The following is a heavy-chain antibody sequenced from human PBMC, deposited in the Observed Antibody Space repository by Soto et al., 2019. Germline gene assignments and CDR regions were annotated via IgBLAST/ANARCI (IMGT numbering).Heavy chain of an antibody. CDR3: ARHKDCIGFSCNAVVYFYGLDV. CDR1: GVSISSSSHH. V-gene: IGHV4-39*01. J-gene: IGHJ6*04. CDR2: IYHSGTT. D-gene: IGHD2-15*01. Sequence: SETLSLTCTIAGVSISSSSHHWGWIRQPPGKGLEWIGSIYHSGTTYYNPPLKRLVTISVDTSKNQFSLRLSSVTAADTAVYYCARHKDCIGFSCNAVVYFYGLDVRGK.